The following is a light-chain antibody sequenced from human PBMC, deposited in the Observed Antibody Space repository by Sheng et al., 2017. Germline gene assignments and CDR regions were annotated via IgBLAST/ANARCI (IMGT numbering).Light chain of an antibody. CDR1: QSISTN. CDR3: QQYHSSLT. CDR2: GAS. V-gene: IGKV3-20*01. Sequence: EIVMTQSPATLPVSPGEGATLSCRASQSISTNLAWYQQKPGQAPRLLIYGASRRATGIPDRFSGSGSGTDFTLTISRLEPEDFAVYYCQQYHSSLTFGGGTKVEIK. J-gene: IGKJ4*01.